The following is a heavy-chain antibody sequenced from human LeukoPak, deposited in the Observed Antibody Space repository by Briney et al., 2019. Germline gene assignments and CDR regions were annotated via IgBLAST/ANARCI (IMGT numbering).Heavy chain of an antibody. CDR3: ARDAYYYDSSGYYYGNYYYYMDV. Sequence: ASVKVSCKASGYTFTGYYMHWVRQAPGQGLEWMGWISAYNGNTNYAQKLQGRVTMTTDTSTSTAYMELRSLRSDDTAVYYCARDAYYYDSSGYYYGNYYYYMDVWGKGTTVTISS. J-gene: IGHJ6*03. D-gene: IGHD3-22*01. CDR1: GYTFTGYY. V-gene: IGHV1-18*04. CDR2: ISAYNGNT.